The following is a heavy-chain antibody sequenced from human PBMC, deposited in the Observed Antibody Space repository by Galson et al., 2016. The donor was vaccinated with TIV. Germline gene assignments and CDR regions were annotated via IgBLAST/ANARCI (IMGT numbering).Heavy chain of an antibody. D-gene: IGHD3-3*01. Sequence: SETLSLTCAVSGDSISGHQWWSWVRQPPGKGLEWIGEIYHSGMINYNPSLKSRVTISVDQSNNQFSLNAYSVTAADTATYYCARGIGVPLHFDSWGQGTLVTVSS. CDR3: ARGIGVPLHFDS. J-gene: IGHJ4*02. CDR1: GDSISGHQW. V-gene: IGHV4-4*02. CDR2: IYHSGMI.